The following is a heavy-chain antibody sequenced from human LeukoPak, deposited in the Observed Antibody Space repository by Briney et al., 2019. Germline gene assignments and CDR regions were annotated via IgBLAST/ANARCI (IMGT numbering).Heavy chain of an antibody. CDR1: GFTFSSYS. CDR3: ARDADSSGYYLDAFDI. D-gene: IGHD3-22*01. V-gene: IGHV3-21*01. J-gene: IGHJ3*02. CDR2: ISSSSSYI. Sequence: GGSLRLYCAASGFTFSSYSMNWVRQAPGKGLEWVSSISSSSSYIYYADPVKGRFTISRDNAKNSLYLQMNSLRAEDTAVYYCARDADSSGYYLDAFDIWGQGTMVTVSS.